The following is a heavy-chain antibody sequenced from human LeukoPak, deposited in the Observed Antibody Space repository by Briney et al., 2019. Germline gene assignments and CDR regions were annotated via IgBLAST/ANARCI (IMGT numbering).Heavy chain of an antibody. CDR3: ARDLYYYGSGNYVPGLPDY. V-gene: IGHV3-48*03. CDR1: GFTFSGDK. CDR2: ICGRGITT. J-gene: IGHJ4*02. D-gene: IGHD3-10*01. Sequence: GGSLRLSCEASGFTFSGDKMNWVLQAPGNGLEWSPYICGRGITTYYADYVQGRFTIAREAAKKLMYMELDSLRAEATAVYYCARDLYYYGSGNYVPGLPDYWGRGTLVTVSS.